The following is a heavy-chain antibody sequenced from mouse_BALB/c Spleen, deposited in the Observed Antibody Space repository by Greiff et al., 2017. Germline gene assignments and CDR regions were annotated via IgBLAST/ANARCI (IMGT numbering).Heavy chain of an antibody. CDR2: ISYDGSN. J-gene: IGHJ4*01. Sequence: VQLKESGPGLVKPSQSLSLTCSVTGYSITSGYYWNWIRQFPGNKLEWMGYISYDGSNNYNPSLKNRISITRDTSKNQFFLKLNSVTTEDTATYYCAKYGRRAYAMDYWGQGTSVTVSS. V-gene: IGHV3-6*02. CDR3: AKYGRRAYAMDY. CDR1: GYSITSGYY. D-gene: IGHD2-10*02.